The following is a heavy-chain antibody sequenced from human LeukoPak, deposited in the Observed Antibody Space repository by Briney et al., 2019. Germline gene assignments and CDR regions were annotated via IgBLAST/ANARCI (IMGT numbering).Heavy chain of an antibody. Sequence: SETLSLTCTVSGGSISSGGYYWSWIRQHPGKGLEWIGYIYYSGSTYYNPSLKSRVTISVDTSKNQYSLKLSSVTAADTAVYYCAREGTYSSSLYFDYWGQGTLVTVSS. CDR1: GGSISSGGYY. CDR2: IYYSGST. V-gene: IGHV4-31*03. CDR3: AREGTYSSSLYFDY. D-gene: IGHD6-6*01. J-gene: IGHJ4*02.